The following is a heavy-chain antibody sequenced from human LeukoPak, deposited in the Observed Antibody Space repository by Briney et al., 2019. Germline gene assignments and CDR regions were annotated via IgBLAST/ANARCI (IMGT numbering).Heavy chain of an antibody. CDR2: INAGNGNT. D-gene: IGHD2-8*01. J-gene: IGHJ4*02. CDR1: GYTFTSYA. CDR3: ARLKYCTNGVCYAGFDY. Sequence: ASVKVSCKASGYTFTSYAMHWVRQAPGQRLEWMGWINAGNGNTKYSQKFQGRVTITRDTSADTAYMELSSLRSEDTAVYYCARLKYCTNGVCYAGFDYWGQGTLVTVSS. V-gene: IGHV1-3*01.